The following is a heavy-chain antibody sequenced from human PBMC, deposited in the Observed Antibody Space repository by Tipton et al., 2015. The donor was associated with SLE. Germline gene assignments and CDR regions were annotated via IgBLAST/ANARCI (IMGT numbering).Heavy chain of an antibody. V-gene: IGHV3-21*04. CDR1: GFTLSVYS. D-gene: IGHD5-24*01. Sequence: SLRLSCVAPGFTLSVYSMNWVRQAPGKGLEWVSFISSTSSYTFYADSVKGRFTISRDNSKSTLYRQMSSLRAEDTAVYYCAKQFVDVWGQGTMVIVSS. CDR2: ISSTSSYT. J-gene: IGHJ3*01. CDR3: AKQFVDV.